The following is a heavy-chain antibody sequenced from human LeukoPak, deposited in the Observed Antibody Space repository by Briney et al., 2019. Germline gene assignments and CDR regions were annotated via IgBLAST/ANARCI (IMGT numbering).Heavy chain of an antibody. CDR2: ISSSGSTI. CDR3: ARVKYGSGSDDY. CDR1: GFTFSSYE. J-gene: IGHJ4*02. D-gene: IGHD3-10*01. V-gene: IGHV3-48*03. Sequence: TGGSLRLSCAASGFTFSSYEMKWVRQAPGKGRGWVTYISSSGSTIYYADSVKGRFTISRDNAKNSLYLQVNSLRAEDTAVYYCARVKYGSGSDDYWGQGTLVTVSS.